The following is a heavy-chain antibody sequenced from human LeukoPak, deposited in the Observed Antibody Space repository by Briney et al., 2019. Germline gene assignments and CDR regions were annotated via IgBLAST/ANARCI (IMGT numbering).Heavy chain of an antibody. Sequence: GASVKVSCKASGYTFTGYYMLWVRQAPGQGLEWIGWINPNSDDTNCAQKFQGRVTMTRDTSISTAYMELSRLRSDDTAVYYCAITAISYGDYLNWGQGTLVTVSS. CDR1: GYTFTGYY. CDR3: AITAISYGDYLN. J-gene: IGHJ4*02. V-gene: IGHV1-2*02. D-gene: IGHD4-17*01. CDR2: INPNSDDT.